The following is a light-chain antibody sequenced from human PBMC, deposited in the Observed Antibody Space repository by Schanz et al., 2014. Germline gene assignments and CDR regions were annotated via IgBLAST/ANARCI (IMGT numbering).Light chain of an antibody. Sequence: QSVLTQPPSASGTPGQRVTISCSGSSSNIGSNTVNWYQQLPGTAPKLLIYSNNQRPSGVPDRFSGSKSGTSASLAISGLQSEDEADYYCCSYAGSNNLVFGGGTKLTVL. CDR2: SNN. CDR1: SSNIGSNT. V-gene: IGLV1-44*01. J-gene: IGLJ2*01. CDR3: CSYAGSNNLV.